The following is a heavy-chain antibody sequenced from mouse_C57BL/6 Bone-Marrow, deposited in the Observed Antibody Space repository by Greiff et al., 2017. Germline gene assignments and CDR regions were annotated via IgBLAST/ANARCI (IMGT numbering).Heavy chain of an antibody. CDR1: GYTFTSYG. Sequence: QVQLKQSGAELARPGASVKLSCKASGYTFTSYGISWVKQRTGQGLEWIGEIYPRSGNTYYNEKFKGKATLTADKSSSTAYMELRSLTSEDSAVYFCARHYGSSQYYFDYWGQGTTLTVSS. J-gene: IGHJ2*01. V-gene: IGHV1-81*01. D-gene: IGHD1-1*01. CDR2: IYPRSGNT. CDR3: ARHYGSSQYYFDY.